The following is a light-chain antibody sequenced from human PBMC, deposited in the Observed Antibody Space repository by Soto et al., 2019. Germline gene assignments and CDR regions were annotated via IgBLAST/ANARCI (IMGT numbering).Light chain of an antibody. CDR3: SSYTSSSPHV. J-gene: IGLJ7*01. V-gene: IGLV2-14*01. CDR1: SSDVGGYNY. Sequence: QSVLTQPASVSGSPGQSITISCTGTSSDVGGYNYVSWYQQHPGKAPKLMIYDVSNRPSGVSNRFSGSKSGNTASLTISGLQAEDEADYYCSSYTSSSPHVFGTGTQLTVL. CDR2: DVS.